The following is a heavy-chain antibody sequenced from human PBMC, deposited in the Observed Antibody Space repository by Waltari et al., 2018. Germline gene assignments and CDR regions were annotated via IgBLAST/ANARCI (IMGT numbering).Heavy chain of an antibody. V-gene: IGHV3-48*03. CDR3: ARVWGVTTSDF. CDR2: ITSSGPTI. D-gene: IGHD4-17*01. J-gene: IGHJ4*02. CDR1: GFSLRDYG. Sequence: EVQLVESGGGLVQPGGSLRLSCAASGFSLRDYGMNWVRQAPGKGLEWLSFITSSGPTIHYADSVRGRFTVSWDNTKNSLSLQMNSLRAEDTAVYYCARVWGVTTSDFWGQGTLVTVSS.